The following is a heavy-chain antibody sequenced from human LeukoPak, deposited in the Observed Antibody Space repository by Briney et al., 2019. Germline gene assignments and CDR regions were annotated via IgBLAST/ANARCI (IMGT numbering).Heavy chain of an antibody. CDR1: GGTFSSYA. CDR2: IIPIFGTA. J-gene: IGHJ4*02. CDR3: ARVRSELTLAAVGFFYFDY. D-gene: IGHD6-13*01. V-gene: IGHV1-69*13. Sequence: GASVKVSCKASGGTFSSYAISWVRQAPGQGLEWMGGIIPIFGTANYAQKFQGRVTITADESTSTAYMELSSLRSEDTAVYYCARVRSELTLAAVGFFYFDYWGQGTLVTVSS.